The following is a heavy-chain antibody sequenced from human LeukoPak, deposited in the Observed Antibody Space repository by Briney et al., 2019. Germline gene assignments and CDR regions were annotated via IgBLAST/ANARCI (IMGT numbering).Heavy chain of an antibody. V-gene: IGHV3-30*02. CDR1: GFTFSSYG. CDR3: AKTGYSSGWYAPTNYYYYYYMDV. J-gene: IGHJ6*03. D-gene: IGHD6-19*01. CDR2: IRYDGSNK. Sequence: GGSLRLSCAASGFTFSSYGMHWVRQAPGKGLEWVAFIRYDGSNKCYADSVKGRFTISRDNSKNTLYLQMNSPRAEDTAVYYCAKTGYSSGWYAPTNYYYYYYMDVWGKGTTVTISS.